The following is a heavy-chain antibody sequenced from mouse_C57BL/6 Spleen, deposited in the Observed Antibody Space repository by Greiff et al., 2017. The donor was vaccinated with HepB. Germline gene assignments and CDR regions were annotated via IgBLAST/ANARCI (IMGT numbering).Heavy chain of an antibody. J-gene: IGHJ2*01. CDR1: GYTFTSYW. D-gene: IGHD1-1*01. Sequence: QVQLQQPGAELVKPGASVKLSCKASGYTFTSYWMQWVKQRPGQGLEWIGEIDPSDSYTNYNQKFKGKATLTVDTSSSTAYMQLSSLTSEDSAVYYCARFTTVVATGFDYCGQGTTLTVSS. V-gene: IGHV1-50*01. CDR3: ARFTTVVATGFDY. CDR2: IDPSDSYT.